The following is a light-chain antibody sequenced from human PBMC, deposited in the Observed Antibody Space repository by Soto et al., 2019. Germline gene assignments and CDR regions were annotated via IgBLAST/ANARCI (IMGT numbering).Light chain of an antibody. J-gene: IGLJ2*01. CDR1: SGSVSTSYY. CDR2: NTN. CDR3: VLFMGSGISL. V-gene: IGLV8-61*01. Sequence: QAVVTQEPSFSVSPGGTVTLTCGLSSGSVSTSYYPSWYQQTPGQAPRTLIYNTNTRSSGVPDRFSGSILGNKAALTITGAQADDESDYYCVLFMGSGISLFAGGTQLTVL.